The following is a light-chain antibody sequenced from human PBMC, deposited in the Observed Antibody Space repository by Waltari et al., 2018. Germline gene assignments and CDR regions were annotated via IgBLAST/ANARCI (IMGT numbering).Light chain of an antibody. CDR3: QQYNKWPLT. CDR1: QIVSRD. J-gene: IGKJ4*01. V-gene: IGKV3-15*01. CDR2: GAS. Sequence: EVVMTPSPVPLSVPPGERATLSCRASQIVSRDLAWYRQRPGQAPSLLIYGASTRATGIPVRFSGSGSGTEFTLTISSLQSEDFAVYYCQQYNKWPLTFGGGTKVEI.